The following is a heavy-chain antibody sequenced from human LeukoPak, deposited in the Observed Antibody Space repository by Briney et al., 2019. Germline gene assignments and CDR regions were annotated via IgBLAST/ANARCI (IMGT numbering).Heavy chain of an antibody. CDR3: ARDGEYSSSSGYYYYYMDV. CDR1: GYTLTELS. J-gene: IGHJ6*03. CDR2: FDPEDGET. D-gene: IGHD6-6*01. Sequence: ASVKVSCKVSGYTLTELSMHWVRQAPGKGLEWMGGFDPEDGETIYAQKFQGRVTITTDESTSTAYMELSSLRSEDTAVYYCARDGEYSSSSGYYYYYMDVWGKGTTVTVSS. V-gene: IGHV1-24*01.